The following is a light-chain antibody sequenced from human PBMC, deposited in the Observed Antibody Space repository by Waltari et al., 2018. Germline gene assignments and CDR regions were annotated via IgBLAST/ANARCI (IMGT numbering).Light chain of an antibody. Sequence: DIVMTQSPDSLAVSLGERATINCKSSPSVLYSSNHKNYLAWYQQKPGQPPKLLIYWASTRESGVPDRFSGSGSGTDFTLTISSLQAEDVAVYYCQQYYSTPLTFGPGTKVDIK. V-gene: IGKV4-1*01. J-gene: IGKJ3*01. CDR3: QQYYSTPLT. CDR2: WAS. CDR1: PSVLYSSNHKNY.